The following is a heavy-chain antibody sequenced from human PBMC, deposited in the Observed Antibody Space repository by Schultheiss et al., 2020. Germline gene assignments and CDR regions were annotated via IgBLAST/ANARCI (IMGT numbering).Heavy chain of an antibody. CDR3: ARVGGYYYDSSGYRGMDY. D-gene: IGHD3-22*01. CDR1: GFTFSSYA. J-gene: IGHJ4*02. Sequence: GGSLRLSCAASGFTFSSYAMSWVRQAPGKGLEWVSVIYSGGDTYYADSVKGRFTISRDNSKNTLYLQMNSLRAEDTAVYYCARVGGYYYDSSGYRGMDYWGQGTLVTVSS. V-gene: IGHV3-23*03. CDR2: IYSGGDT.